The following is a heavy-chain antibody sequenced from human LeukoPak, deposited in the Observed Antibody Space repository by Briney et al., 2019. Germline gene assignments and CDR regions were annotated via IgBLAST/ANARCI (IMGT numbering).Heavy chain of an antibody. V-gene: IGHV4-59*01. Sequence: SETLSXTXXXXXGSISSYYWSWIRQPPGKGLEWIGYIYYSGSTNYNPSLKSRVTISVDTSKNQFSLKLSSVTAADTAVYYCARGLVVPAAMPELDYYYYGMDVWGQGTTVTVSS. CDR1: XGSISSYY. CDR2: IYYSGST. D-gene: IGHD2-2*01. J-gene: IGHJ6*02. CDR3: ARGLVVPAAMPELDYYYYGMDV.